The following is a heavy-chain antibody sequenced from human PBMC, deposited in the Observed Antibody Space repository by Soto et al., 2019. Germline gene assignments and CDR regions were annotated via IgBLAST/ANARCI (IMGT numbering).Heavy chain of an antibody. D-gene: IGHD1-26*01. CDR3: AIRRSGSYFGYFEY. Sequence: PGGSLRLSCVASGFTLSNAWMSWVRQAPGKGLEWVGRIKSKTDYGTTDYATPVRGRFTISRDDSENTLFLQMSSLKTEDTGVYYCAIRRSGSYFGYFEYWGQGTLVTVSS. J-gene: IGHJ4*02. CDR1: GFTLSNAW. CDR2: IKSKTDYGTT. V-gene: IGHV3-15*01.